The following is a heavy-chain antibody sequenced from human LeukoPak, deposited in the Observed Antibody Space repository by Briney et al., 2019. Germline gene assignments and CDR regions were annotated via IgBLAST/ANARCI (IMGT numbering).Heavy chain of an antibody. CDR3: ARGALLWFGESYYFDY. D-gene: IGHD3-10*01. CDR1: GGSFSGYY. Sequence: SETLSLTCAVYGGSFSGYYWSWIRQPPGKGLEWIEEINHSGSTNYNPSLKSRVTISVDTSKNQFSLKLSSVTAADTAVYYCARGALLWFGESYYFDYWGQGTLVTVSS. V-gene: IGHV4-34*01. CDR2: INHSGST. J-gene: IGHJ4*02.